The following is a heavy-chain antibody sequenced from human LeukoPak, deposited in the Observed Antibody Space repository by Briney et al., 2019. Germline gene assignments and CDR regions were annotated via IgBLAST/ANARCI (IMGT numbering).Heavy chain of an antibody. CDR2: ISSSSSTI. D-gene: IGHD5-12*01. Sequence: GGSLRLPCAASGFTFSSYSMNWVRQAPGKGLEWVSYISSSSSTIYYADSVKGRFTISRDNAKNSLYLQMNSLRDEDTAVYYCARALPTVIVATINYMDVWGKGTTVTVSS. CDR1: GFTFSSYS. J-gene: IGHJ6*03. V-gene: IGHV3-48*02. CDR3: ARALPTVIVATINYMDV.